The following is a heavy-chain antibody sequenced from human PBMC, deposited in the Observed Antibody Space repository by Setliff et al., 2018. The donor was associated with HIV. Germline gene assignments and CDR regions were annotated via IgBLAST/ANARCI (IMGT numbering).Heavy chain of an antibody. CDR2: INAGNGNT. D-gene: IGHD5-12*01. J-gene: IGHJ4*02. V-gene: IGHV1-3*01. Sequence: ASVKVSCKASGYTFTKYAMHWVRQAPGQGLEWMGWINAGNGNTKYSQKFQGKVTITRDTSASTVYMVLNRLKSEDTAVYYCSRVDENGPYSGYDWETFDYWGQGTLVTVSS. CDR3: SRVDENGPYSGYDWETFDY. CDR1: GYTFTKYA.